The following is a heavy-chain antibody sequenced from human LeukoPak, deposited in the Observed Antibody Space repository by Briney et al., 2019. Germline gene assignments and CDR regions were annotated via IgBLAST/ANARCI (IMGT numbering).Heavy chain of an antibody. D-gene: IGHD3-22*01. CDR3: AKDAYRYYDSSDYYRPYYFDY. CDR2: VSGSAGRT. CDR1: GFTFTSYP. V-gene: IGHV3-23*01. J-gene: IGHJ4*02. Sequence: GSLRLSCSASGFTFTSYPMTWVRQAPGKGLEWVSSVSGSAGRTYYADSVKARFTISRDNSKNTLYLQMNSLRAEDTAVYYCAKDAYRYYDSSDYYRPYYFDYWGQGTRVTVSS.